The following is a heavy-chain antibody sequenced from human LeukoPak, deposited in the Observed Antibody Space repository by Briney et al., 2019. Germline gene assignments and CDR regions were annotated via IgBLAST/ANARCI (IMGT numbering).Heavy chain of an antibody. CDR3: ARDTYSYGPHFDY. CDR2: IKQDGSAK. D-gene: IGHD5-18*01. CDR1: GFTFSDYW. J-gene: IGHJ4*02. V-gene: IGHV3-7*01. Sequence: GGSLRLSCTASGFTFSDYWMTWVRQAPGKGLEWVANIKQDGSAKYYVDSVKGRFTISRDNAKNSLYLQMDSLRAEDTAVYYCARDTYSYGPHFDYWGQGTLVTVSS.